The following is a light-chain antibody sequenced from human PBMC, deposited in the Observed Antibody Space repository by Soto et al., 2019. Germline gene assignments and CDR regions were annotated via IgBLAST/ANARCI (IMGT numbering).Light chain of an antibody. J-gene: IGLJ1*01. V-gene: IGLV2-8*01. Sequence: QSALTQPPSASGSPGHSVTISCTGTSSDVGDYDYVSWYQQQSGKAPKLLIYEVTKRPSGVPDRFSGSKSGNTASLTVSGLQADDEAVYSCASYAGNDPFVFGTGTKVTVL. CDR1: SSDVGDYDY. CDR3: ASYAGNDPFV. CDR2: EVT.